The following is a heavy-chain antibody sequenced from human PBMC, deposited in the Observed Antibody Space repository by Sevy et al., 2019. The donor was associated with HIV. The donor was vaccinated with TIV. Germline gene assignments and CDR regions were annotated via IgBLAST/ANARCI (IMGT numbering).Heavy chain of an antibody. CDR3: ARDRGEILSSAFDY. Sequence: GGSLRLSCAAFGFTFSDHRMHWVRQAPGKGLEWVAVIAYDGRNNKYNVDSVKGRFTISRDNSKNTVYLQMNSLRPEDTAIYYCARDRGEILSSAFDYWCQGTLVTVSS. CDR1: GFTFSDHR. V-gene: IGHV3-30*03. J-gene: IGHJ4*02. CDR2: IAYDGRNNK. D-gene: IGHD3-16*01.